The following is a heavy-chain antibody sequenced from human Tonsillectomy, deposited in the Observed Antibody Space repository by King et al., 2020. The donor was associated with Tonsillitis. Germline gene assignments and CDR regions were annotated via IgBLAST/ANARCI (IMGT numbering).Heavy chain of an antibody. J-gene: IGHJ6*02. CDR2: ISYDGSNT. V-gene: IGHV3-30*04. D-gene: IGHD3-22*01. CDR3: ARDARRNRYGYLYYAIDV. Sequence: VQLVESGGGVVQPGRSLRLSCAASRFPFSSHALDWVRQAPGKGLEWVALISYDGSNTYYAESVKGRFTISRDNSNNTLYLEMNSLRVEDTAVYFCARDARRNRYGYLYYAIDVWGQGTTVTVPS. CDR1: RFPFSSHA.